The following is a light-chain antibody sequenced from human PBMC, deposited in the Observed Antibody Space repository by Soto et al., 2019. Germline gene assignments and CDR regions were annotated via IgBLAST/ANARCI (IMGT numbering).Light chain of an antibody. CDR1: QYIDTR. CDR3: HQRQSWPRK. V-gene: IGKV3-11*01. CDR2: RTS. J-gene: IGKJ1*01. Sequence: EIVLTQSPATLSSFPGDRVTLSCRASQYIDTRLAWYQHRPGQAPRLLIYRTSLRAAGIPARFSASGSGTDFTLTISDVQPEDFALYYCHQRQSWPRKFGQGTKVDIK.